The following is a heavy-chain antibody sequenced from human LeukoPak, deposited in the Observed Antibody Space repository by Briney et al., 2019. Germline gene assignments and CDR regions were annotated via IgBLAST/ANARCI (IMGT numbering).Heavy chain of an antibody. V-gene: IGHV3-23*01. CDR3: GNNGRLVDY. D-gene: IGHD2-15*01. Sequence: GGSLRLSCAASGFIFGIYAMSWVRQAPGKGLEWVSIIHEGGESTSYADSVKGRFTISRDNSKSMLYLQMNSLRAEDTAVYYCGNNGRLVDYWGQATHVT. CDR2: IHEGGEST. CDR1: GFIFGIYA. J-gene: IGHJ4*02.